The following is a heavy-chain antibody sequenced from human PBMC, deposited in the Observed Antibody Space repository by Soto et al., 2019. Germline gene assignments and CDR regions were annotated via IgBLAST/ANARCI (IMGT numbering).Heavy chain of an antibody. J-gene: IGHJ6*02. CDR1: GYTFTSYY. V-gene: IGHV1-46*03. D-gene: IGHD3-10*01. CDR3: ARDPTLTYYYGSGSYPTPRYGMDV. Sequence: QVQLVQSGAEVKKPGASVKVSCKASGYTFTSYYMHWVRQAPGQGLEWMGIINPSGGSTSYAQKCQGRVTMTRDTSTSTVYMELSSLRSEDTAVYYCARDPTLTYYYGSGSYPTPRYGMDVWGQGTTVTVSS. CDR2: INPSGGST.